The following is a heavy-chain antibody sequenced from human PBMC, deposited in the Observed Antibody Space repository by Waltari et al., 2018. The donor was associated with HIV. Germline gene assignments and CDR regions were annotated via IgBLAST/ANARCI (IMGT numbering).Heavy chain of an antibody. D-gene: IGHD3-10*01. CDR2: SKSNTDGGTT. J-gene: IGHJ6*02. Sequence: EVQLVESGGGLVKPGGSLRISCAGSGFPFRKAGMSWVRQAPGKGLEWVVRSKSNTDGGTTDYSATVKGRFTISRDYSKNTLYLQMNSLKTEDTAVYYCTTLVLLGVGMDVWGQGTTVTVSS. CDR1: GFPFRKAG. CDR3: TTLVLLGVGMDV. V-gene: IGHV3-15*01.